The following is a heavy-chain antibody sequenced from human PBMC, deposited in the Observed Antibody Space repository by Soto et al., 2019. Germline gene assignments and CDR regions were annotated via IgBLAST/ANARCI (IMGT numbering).Heavy chain of an antibody. D-gene: IGHD5-18*01. CDR2: ISSSSSYI. J-gene: IGHJ4*02. Sequence: AWGSLILACAASGFTFSSYSMNRVRQAPGKGLEWVSSISSSSSYIYYADSVKGRFTISRDNAKNSLYLQMNSLRAEDTAVYYCARDSGYSYGCFDYWGQGTLVTVSS. V-gene: IGHV3-21*01. CDR1: GFTFSSYS. CDR3: ARDSGYSYGCFDY.